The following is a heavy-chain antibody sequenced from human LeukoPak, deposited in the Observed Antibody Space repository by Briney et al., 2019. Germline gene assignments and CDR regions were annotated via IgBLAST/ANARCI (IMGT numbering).Heavy chain of an antibody. Sequence: GASVKVSCKASGYTFTGYYMHWVRQAPGQGLEWMGWINPNSGGTNYAQKFQGRVTMTRDTSISTAYMELSRLRSDDTAVYYCARVDHVVVPARDFDYWGQGTLVTVSS. CDR3: ARVDHVVVPARDFDY. D-gene: IGHD2-2*01. J-gene: IGHJ4*02. V-gene: IGHV1-2*02. CDR1: GYTFTGYY. CDR2: INPNSGGT.